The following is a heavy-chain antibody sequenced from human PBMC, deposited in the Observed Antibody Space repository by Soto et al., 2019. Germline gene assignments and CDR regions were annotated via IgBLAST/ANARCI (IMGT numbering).Heavy chain of an antibody. D-gene: IGHD6-13*01. CDR1: GFTVSSNY. V-gene: IGHV3-23*01. CDR3: AKDIAAAGTTDYFDY. J-gene: IGHJ4*02. Sequence: GGSLRLSCAASGFTVSSNYMSWVRQAPGKGLEWVSAISGSGGSTYYADSVKGRFTISRDNSKNTLYLQMNSLRAEDTAVYYCAKDIAAAGTTDYFDYWGQGTLVTVSS. CDR2: ISGSGGST.